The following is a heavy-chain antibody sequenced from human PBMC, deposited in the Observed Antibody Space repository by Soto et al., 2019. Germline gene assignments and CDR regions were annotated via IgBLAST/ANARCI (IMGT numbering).Heavy chain of an antibody. CDR2: IIPIFGTA. CDR3: ARVYGIGSSGGFVAKYYYYGMDV. V-gene: IGHV1-69*13. D-gene: IGHD6-19*01. CDR1: GGTFSSYA. Sequence: SSVKVSCKASGGTFSSYAISWVRQAPGQGLEWMGGIIPIFGTANYAQKFQGRVTITADESTSTAYMELSSLRSEDTAVYYCARVYGIGSSGGFVAKYYYYGMDVWGQGTTVTV. J-gene: IGHJ6*02.